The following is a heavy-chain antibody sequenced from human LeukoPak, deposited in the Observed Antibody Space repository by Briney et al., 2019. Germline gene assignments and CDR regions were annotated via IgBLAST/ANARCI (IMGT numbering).Heavy chain of an antibody. V-gene: IGHV3-48*04. CDR3: ARDLLNDEGSSYFFDQ. Sequence: GGPLRLSCAASGFTVSSNYMSWVRQAPGKGLEWVSYISKSSDRIYHADSVKGRFTISRDNAKNSLYLQMDSLRAEDTAVYYCARDLLNDEGSSYFFDQWGQGTLVTVSS. CDR1: GFTVSSNY. D-gene: IGHD2-2*01. CDR2: ISKSSDRI. J-gene: IGHJ4*02.